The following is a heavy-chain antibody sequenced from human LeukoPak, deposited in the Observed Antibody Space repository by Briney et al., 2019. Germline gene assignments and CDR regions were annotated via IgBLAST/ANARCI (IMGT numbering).Heavy chain of an antibody. J-gene: IGHJ4*02. CDR1: GGSISSNY. V-gene: IGHV4-59*01. CDR3: ARSRYLYYFDY. D-gene: IGHD1-1*01. CDR2: IYYSGST. Sequence: PSETLSLTCTVSGGSISSNYCSWIRQPPGKGLEWIEYIYYSGSTNYNPSLKSRVTISVDTSKNQFSLKLSSVTAADTAVYYCARSRYLYYFDYWGQGTLVTVSS.